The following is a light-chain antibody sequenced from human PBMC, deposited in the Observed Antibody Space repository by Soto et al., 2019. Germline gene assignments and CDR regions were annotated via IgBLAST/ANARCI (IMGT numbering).Light chain of an antibody. CDR1: SSDVGGYNY. CDR3: CSFAGTGTQYV. CDR2: EGS. V-gene: IGLV2-14*01. J-gene: IGLJ1*01. Sequence: QSALTQPASVSGSPGQSITISCTGTSSDVGGYNYVSWYQHHPVKAPKLMIYEGSKRPSGVSNRFSGSRSGNTASLTISGLQAEDEADYYCCSFAGTGTQYVFGTGTKLTVL.